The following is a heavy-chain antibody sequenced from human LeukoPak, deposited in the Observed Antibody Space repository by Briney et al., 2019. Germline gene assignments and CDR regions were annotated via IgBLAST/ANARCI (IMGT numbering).Heavy chain of an antibody. CDR3: ARDVNRRAFDI. V-gene: IGHV3-53*01. CDR2: IYSGDSGGST. J-gene: IGHJ3*02. D-gene: IGHD1-14*01. Sequence: GGSLRLSCPASGFTVSNNYMTWVRQAPGKGLEWVSVIYSGDSGGSTYYADSVKGRFTISRDNSKNTLYLQMNSLRVEDTAVYYCARDVNRRAFDIWGQGTMVTVSS. CDR1: GFTVSNNY.